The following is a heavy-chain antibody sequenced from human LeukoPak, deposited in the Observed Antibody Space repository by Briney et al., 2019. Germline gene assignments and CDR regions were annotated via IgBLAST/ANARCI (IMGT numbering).Heavy chain of an antibody. CDR2: INPNSGGT. CDR3: ARVVVVVPAAIRAFDI. V-gene: IGHV1-2*04. J-gene: IGHJ3*02. CDR1: GYTFTGYY. D-gene: IGHD2-2*02. Sequence: ASVKVSCKASGYTFTGYYMHWVRQAPGQGLEWMGWINPNSGGTNYAQKFQGWVTMTRDTSISTAYMELSSLRSEDTAVYYCARVVVVVPAAIRAFDIWGQGTMVTVSS.